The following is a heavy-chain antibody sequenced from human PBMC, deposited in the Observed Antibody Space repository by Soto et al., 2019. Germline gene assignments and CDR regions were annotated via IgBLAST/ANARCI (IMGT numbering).Heavy chain of an antibody. D-gene: IGHD6-13*01. Sequence: GASVKVSCKASGYTFTGYYVHWVLQAPGQGLEWMGWINPNSGDTYLAQRFQGRVTMNRDTSIGTAYMELRGLTSEDTAVYYCASPPGRYSSSWYGVLNSIYYYGMDVWGQGTTVTVSS. J-gene: IGHJ6*02. CDR2: INPNSGDT. CDR3: ASPPGRYSSSWYGVLNSIYYYGMDV. CDR1: GYTFTGYY. V-gene: IGHV1-2*02.